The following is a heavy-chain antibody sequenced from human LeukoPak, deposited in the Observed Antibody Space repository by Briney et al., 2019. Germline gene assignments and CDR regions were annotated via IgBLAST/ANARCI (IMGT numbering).Heavy chain of an antibody. J-gene: IGHJ1*01. CDR3: ARGDIVVVPAAIEYFQH. CDR2: IIPIFGTA. D-gene: IGHD2-2*01. CDR1: GGTFSSYA. Sequence: ASVKVSCKASGGTFSSYAISWVRQAPGQGLEWMGGIIPIFGTANYAQKFQGRVTITADESTSTAYMELSSLRSEDTAVYYCARGDIVVVPAAIEYFQHWGQGTLVTVSP. V-gene: IGHV1-69*13.